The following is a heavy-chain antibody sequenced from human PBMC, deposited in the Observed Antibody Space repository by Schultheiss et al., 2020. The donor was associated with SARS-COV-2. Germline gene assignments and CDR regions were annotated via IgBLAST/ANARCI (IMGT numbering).Heavy chain of an antibody. Sequence: GGSLRLSCAASGFTFSSYAISWVRQAPGKGLEWVANIKQDGSEKYYVDSVKGRFTISRDNSKNTLYLQINSLGAEDTAVYYCARGHTGRPRTFDYWGQGTLVTVSS. J-gene: IGHJ4*02. CDR2: IKQDGSEK. V-gene: IGHV3-7*01. CDR1: GFTFSSYA. D-gene: IGHD1-14*01. CDR3: ARGHTGRPRTFDY.